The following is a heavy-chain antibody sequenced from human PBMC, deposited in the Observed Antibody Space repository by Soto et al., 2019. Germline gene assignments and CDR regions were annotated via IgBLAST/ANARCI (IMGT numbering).Heavy chain of an antibody. Sequence: TSETLSLTCTVSGGSISSGDYYWSWIRQPPGKGLEWIGYIYYSGSTFYNPSLKSRLSISVYTSKNQFSLKLSSVTAADTAVYYCARERPDGARLDPWGQGTLVTVSS. V-gene: IGHV4-30-4*01. CDR3: ARERPDGARLDP. CDR1: GGSISSGDYY. J-gene: IGHJ5*02. CDR2: IYYSGST. D-gene: IGHD6-6*01.